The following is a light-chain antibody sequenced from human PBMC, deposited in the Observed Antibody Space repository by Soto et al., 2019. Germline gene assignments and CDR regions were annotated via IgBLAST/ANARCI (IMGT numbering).Light chain of an antibody. CDR1: SSDVGGYNY. V-gene: IGLV2-14*03. Sequence: QSALTQPASVSASPGQSITISCTGTSSDVGGYNYVSWYQQHPGKAPKLMIYDVSDRPSGVSDRFSGSKSGDTASLTISGPRAEDEAEYSGTSYTTGSTLVVFGGGPKPTV. CDR2: DVS. J-gene: IGLJ2*01. CDR3: TSYTTGSTLVV.